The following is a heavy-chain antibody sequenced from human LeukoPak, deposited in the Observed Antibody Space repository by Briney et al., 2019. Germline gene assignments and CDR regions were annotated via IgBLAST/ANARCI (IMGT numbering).Heavy chain of an antibody. D-gene: IGHD3-10*01. J-gene: IGHJ4*02. CDR1: GGTFSSYA. V-gene: IGHV1-69*13. CDR3: ARWGLIGLLY. CDR2: IIPIFGTA. Sequence: ASVTVSCTASGGTFSSYAISWVRQAPGQGLEWMGGIIPIFGTANYAQKFQGRVTITADESTSTAYMELSSLRSEDTAVYYCARWGLIGLLYWGQGTLVTVSS.